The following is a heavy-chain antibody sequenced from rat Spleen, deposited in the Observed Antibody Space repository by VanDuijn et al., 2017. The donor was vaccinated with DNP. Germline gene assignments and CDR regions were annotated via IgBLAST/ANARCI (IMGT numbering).Heavy chain of an antibody. Sequence: EVQLQESGPGLVKPSQSLSLTCSVTGYSITSNYKWSWIRKFPGNKLERMGYINNAGNTNYNPSLKSRFSITRDTSKNQFFLQLNSVGTEDTATYYCAIQLGVFDYWGQGVMVTVSS. CDR3: AIQLGVFDY. CDR2: INNAGNT. D-gene: IGHD5-1*01. V-gene: IGHV3-3*01. CDR1: GYSITSNYK. J-gene: IGHJ2*01.